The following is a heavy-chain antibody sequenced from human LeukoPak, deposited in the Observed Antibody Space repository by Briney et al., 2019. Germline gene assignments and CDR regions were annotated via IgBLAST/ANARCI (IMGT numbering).Heavy chain of an antibody. D-gene: IGHD3-22*01. CDR2: IYYSGSS. Sequence: SETLSLTCTVSGGSISSYYWSWIRQPAGKGLEWIGYIYYSGSSNYNPSLKSRVTISVDTSKNQFSLKLTSVTAADTAVYYCASGHYDSSGYYYPFDYWGQGTLVTVSS. CDR3: ASGHYDSSGYYYPFDY. J-gene: IGHJ4*02. V-gene: IGHV4-59*08. CDR1: GGSISSYY.